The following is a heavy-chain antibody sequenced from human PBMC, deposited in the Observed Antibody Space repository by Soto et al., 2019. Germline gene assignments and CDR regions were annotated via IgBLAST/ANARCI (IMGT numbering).Heavy chain of an antibody. CDR1: GASTSSTFHY. D-gene: IGHD3-9*01. J-gene: IGHJ4*02. Sequence: QLRLQESGPGLLKPSETLSLTCSVSGASTSSTFHYWGWIRQPPGKGLEWLGSLPHSGNTHYNPSLKSRLFISADNSKSQISLTLTTVPPADTAVYFCARHMDYNILTGYFDWGQGTLVTVSS. CDR3: ARHMDYNILTGYFD. CDR2: LPHSGNT. V-gene: IGHV4-39*01.